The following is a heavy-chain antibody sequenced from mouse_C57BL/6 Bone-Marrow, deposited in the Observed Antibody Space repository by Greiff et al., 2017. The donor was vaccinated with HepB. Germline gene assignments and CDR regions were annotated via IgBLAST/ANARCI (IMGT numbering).Heavy chain of an antibody. D-gene: IGHD1-1*01. CDR2: ISDGGSYT. CDR1: GFTFSSYA. Sequence: EVMLVESGGGLVKPGGSLKLSCAASGFTFSSYAMSWVRQTPEKRLEWVATISDGGSYTYYPDNVKGRFTISRDNAKNNLYLQMSHLKSEDTAVYYCARDGYYGSSRYYFDYWGQGTTLTVSS. V-gene: IGHV5-4*01. J-gene: IGHJ2*01. CDR3: ARDGYYGSSRYYFDY.